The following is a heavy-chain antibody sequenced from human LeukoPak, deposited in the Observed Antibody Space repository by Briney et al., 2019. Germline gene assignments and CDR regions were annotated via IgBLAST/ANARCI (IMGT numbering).Heavy chain of an antibody. J-gene: IGHJ4*02. Sequence: GGSLRLSCAASGFTFSIYSMNWVRQAPGKGLEWISFLSRDTTAIYYADSVKGRFTISRDNANNSLYLQMNSLRAEDTAVYYCARSGWYNDFDYLGQGTLVTVSS. CDR1: GFTFSIYS. D-gene: IGHD6-19*01. CDR2: LSRDTTAI. V-gene: IGHV3-48*04. CDR3: ARSGWYNDFDY.